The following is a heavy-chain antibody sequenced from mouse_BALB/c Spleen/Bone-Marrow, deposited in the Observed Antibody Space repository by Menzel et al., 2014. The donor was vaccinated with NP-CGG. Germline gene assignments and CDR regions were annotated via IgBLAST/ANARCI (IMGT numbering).Heavy chain of an antibody. D-gene: IGHD2-14*01. CDR3: ARVIRYESYFDY. Sequence: QVQLQQSGPGLVAPSQSLSITCTVSGFSLTSYGVHWVRQPPGKGPEWLGVIWAGGSTNYNSALMSRLSISKDNSKSQVFLKMNSLQTDDTAMYYCARVIRYESYFDYWGQGTTLTVSS. CDR1: GFSLTSYG. J-gene: IGHJ2*01. V-gene: IGHV2-9*02. CDR2: IWAGGST.